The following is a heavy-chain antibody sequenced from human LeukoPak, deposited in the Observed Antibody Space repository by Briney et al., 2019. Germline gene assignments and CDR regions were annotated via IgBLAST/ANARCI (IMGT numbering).Heavy chain of an antibody. V-gene: IGHV3-21*01. CDR2: ITASSTAI. CDR3: ARTYYDILTGYNPYFDY. CDR1: GFTFSSYE. J-gene: IGHJ4*02. Sequence: GGSPRLSCAASGFTFSSYEMNWVRQAPGKGLEWVSSITASSTAIYSADSVKGRFTISRDNAKNLLYLQMNSLRAEDTAVYYCARTYYDILTGYNPYFDYWGQGILVTVSS. D-gene: IGHD3-9*01.